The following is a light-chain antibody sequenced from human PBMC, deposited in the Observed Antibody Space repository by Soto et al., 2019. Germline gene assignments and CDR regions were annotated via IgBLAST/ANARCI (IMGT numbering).Light chain of an antibody. CDR1: QSVTNS. CDR3: QQRSNWPPVT. V-gene: IGKV3D-20*02. Sequence: EIVLAQSPGTLSLSPGERATLSCRASQSVTNSFLAWYQQKPGQAPRLLIYGASRRATGIPARFSGSGSGTDFTLTISSLEPEDFGVYYCQQRSNWPPVTFGGGTKVDIK. J-gene: IGKJ4*01. CDR2: GAS.